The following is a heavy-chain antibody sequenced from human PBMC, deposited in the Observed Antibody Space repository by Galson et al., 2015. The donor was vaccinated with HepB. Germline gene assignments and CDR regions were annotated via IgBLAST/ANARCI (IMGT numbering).Heavy chain of an antibody. CDR3: AREAHSGSPRAIQY. D-gene: IGHD1-26*01. V-gene: IGHV4-30-4*01. CDR1: GGSISSGDYY. J-gene: IGHJ1*01. Sequence: LSLTCTVSGGSISSGDYYWSWIRQPPGKGLEWIGDIYYSGSTYYNPSLKSRVTISVDTSKNQFSLKLSSVTAADTAVYYCAREAHSGSPRAIQYWGQGILVTVSS. CDR2: IYYSGST.